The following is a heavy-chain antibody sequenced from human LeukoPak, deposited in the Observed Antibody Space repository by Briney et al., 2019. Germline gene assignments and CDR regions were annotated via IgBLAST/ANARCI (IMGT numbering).Heavy chain of an antibody. D-gene: IGHD3-16*01. CDR3: ARDFWEVPHTGAFDS. CDR1: GFTFSGHS. V-gene: IGHV3-21*06. Sequence: GGSLRISCAASGFTFSGHSVNWVRQAPGKGLEWVSSISSSSNYIYYADSVKGRFTISRDNTNNFLFLQMNSLRFEDTAVYYCARDFWEVPHTGAFDSWGQGTLVTVSS. CDR2: ISSSSNYI. J-gene: IGHJ4*02.